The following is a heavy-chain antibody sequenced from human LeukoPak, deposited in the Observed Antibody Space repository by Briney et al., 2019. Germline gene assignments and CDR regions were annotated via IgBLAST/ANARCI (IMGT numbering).Heavy chain of an antibody. J-gene: IGHJ4*02. D-gene: IGHD6-13*01. CDR3: AKVAGDRMDY. V-gene: IGHV1-18*01. Sequence: ASVKVSCKASGYTFATYGFCWVRQAPGHGLEWMGWISANTGKTDYAQKFQGRVTMTTDTSTSTASMELRSLRPDDTAVYYCAKVAGDRMDYWGQGTLLTVSS. CDR1: GYTFATYG. CDR2: ISANTGKT.